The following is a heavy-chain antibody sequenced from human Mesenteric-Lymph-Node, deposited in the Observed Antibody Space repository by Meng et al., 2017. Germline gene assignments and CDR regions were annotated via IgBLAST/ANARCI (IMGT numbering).Heavy chain of an antibody. CDR3: AREEGSSSGWSPYWYFDL. Sequence: SETLSLTCTVSGGSISSGSYYWSWIRQPAGKGLEWIGRIYTSGSTNYNPSLKSRVTISVDTSKNQFSLKLSSVTAADTAVYYCAREEGSSSGWSPYWYFDLWGRGTMVTVSS. J-gene: IGHJ2*01. CDR2: IYTSGST. CDR1: GGSISSGSYY. V-gene: IGHV4-61*02. D-gene: IGHD6-19*01.